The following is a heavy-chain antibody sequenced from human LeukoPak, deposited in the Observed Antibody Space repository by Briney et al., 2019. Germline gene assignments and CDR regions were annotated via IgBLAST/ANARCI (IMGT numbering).Heavy chain of an antibody. CDR3: ARDYYGSKSSSFDP. CDR1: GYTLTELS. D-gene: IGHD3-10*01. V-gene: IGHV1-8*01. Sequence: ASVKVSCKVSGYTLTELSMHWVRQAPGQGLEWMGWMNPNSGNTGYAQNFQGRVTMTRNTSIDTAYMELSSLRYEDTAVYYCARDYYGSKSSSFDPWGQGTLVTVSS. CDR2: MNPNSGNT. J-gene: IGHJ5*02.